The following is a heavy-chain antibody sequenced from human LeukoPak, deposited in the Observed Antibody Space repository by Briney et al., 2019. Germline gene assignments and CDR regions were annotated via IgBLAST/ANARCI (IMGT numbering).Heavy chain of an antibody. CDR2: INPSGGST. V-gene: IGHV1-46*01. J-gene: IGHJ4*02. D-gene: IGHD6-13*01. CDR3: ARVPRIAAAGTTVSDY. CDR1: GYTFTSYY. Sequence: ASVKVSCKASGYTFTSYYMHWVRQAPGQGLEWMGIINPSGGSTSYAQKFQGRVTMTRDTSTSTVYMELSSLRSEDTAVYYCARVPRIAAAGTTVSDYWGQGTLVTVSS.